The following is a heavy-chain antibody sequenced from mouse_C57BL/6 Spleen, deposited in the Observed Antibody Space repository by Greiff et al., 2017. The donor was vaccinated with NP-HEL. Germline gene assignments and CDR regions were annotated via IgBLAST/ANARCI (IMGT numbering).Heavy chain of an antibody. CDR2: INPSNGGT. V-gene: IGHV1-53*01. J-gene: IGHJ3*01. CDR1: GYTFTSYW. D-gene: IGHD6-5*01. CDR3: ALSGGGSYVYAY. Sequence: QVQLQQPGTELVKPGASVKLSCKASGYTFTSYWMHWVKQRPGQGLEWIGNINPSNGGTNYNEKFKSKATLTVDKSSSTAYMQLSSLTSEDSAVYYFALSGGGSYVYAYWGQGTLVTVSA.